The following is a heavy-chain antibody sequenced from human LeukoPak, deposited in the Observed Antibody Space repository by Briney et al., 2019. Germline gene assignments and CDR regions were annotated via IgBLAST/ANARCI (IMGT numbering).Heavy chain of an antibody. CDR2: ISGDGRDI. D-gene: IGHD2-8*01. CDR1: AFTFSSYG. J-gene: IGHJ4*02. Sequence: GGSLRLSCAASAFTFSSYGMSWVRQAPGKGLEWVSAISGDGRDIFYADAVKGRFTISRDNSRNTLYLQLNDLRAEDTAIYYCAKAFGTNGYFQLPIDFWGQGTLVTVSS. V-gene: IGHV3-23*01. CDR3: AKAFGTNGYFQLPIDF.